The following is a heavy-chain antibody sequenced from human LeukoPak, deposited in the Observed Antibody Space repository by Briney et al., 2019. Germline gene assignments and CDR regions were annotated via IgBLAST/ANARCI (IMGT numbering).Heavy chain of an antibody. CDR2: ISYDGSNK. J-gene: IGHJ4*02. CDR1: GFTFSSYA. V-gene: IGHV3-30-3*01. D-gene: IGHD4-17*01. CDR3: AREGSTVTTVRVGDY. Sequence: GRSLRLSCAASGFTFSSYAMHWVRQAPGKGLEWVAVISYDGSNKYYADSVKGRFTISRDNSKNTLYLQMNSLRAEDTAVYYCAREGSTVTTVRVGDYWGQGTLVTVSS.